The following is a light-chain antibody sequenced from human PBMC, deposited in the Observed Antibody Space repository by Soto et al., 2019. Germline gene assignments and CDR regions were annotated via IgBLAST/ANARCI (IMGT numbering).Light chain of an antibody. CDR2: AAS. CDR3: QQSEITPYN. CDR1: QSISSY. Sequence: DIQMTQSTSSLSASVGDRVTITCRASQSISSYFNWYQQKPGKAPRLLIYAASSLQSGVPSRYSGSGSWTEFTLTISSLQPEDFATYYCQQSEITPYNVCQGTKLEIK. V-gene: IGKV1-39*01. J-gene: IGKJ2*01.